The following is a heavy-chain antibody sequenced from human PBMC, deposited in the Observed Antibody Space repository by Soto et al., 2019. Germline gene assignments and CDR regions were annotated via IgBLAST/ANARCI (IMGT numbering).Heavy chain of an antibody. CDR3: ARGRRTDYYDSSGYSDY. Sequence: GGPVKVSCKASGYTFTGYYMHWVRQAPGQGLEWMGWINPNSGGTNYAQKFQGRVTMTRDTSISTAYMELSRLRSDDTAVYYCARGRRTDYYDSSGYSDYWGQGTLVTVSS. V-gene: IGHV1-2*02. J-gene: IGHJ4*02. CDR1: GYTFTGYY. CDR2: INPNSGGT. D-gene: IGHD3-22*01.